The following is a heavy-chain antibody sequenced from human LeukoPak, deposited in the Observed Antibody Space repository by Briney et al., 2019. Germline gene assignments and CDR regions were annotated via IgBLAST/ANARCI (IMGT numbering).Heavy chain of an antibody. CDR2: ITGSSTWT. CDR1: GFTFGTYG. V-gene: IGHV3-23*01. Sequence: GSLRLSCEASGFTFGTYGMTWVRQAPGKGLEWVSGITGSSTWTYYADSVRGRFTISRDNSKNTLHLQMNNLTADDTAIYYCARELVSLGTGYFDLWGRGTPVTVSS. CDR3: ARELVSLGTGYFDL. J-gene: IGHJ2*01. D-gene: IGHD7-27*01.